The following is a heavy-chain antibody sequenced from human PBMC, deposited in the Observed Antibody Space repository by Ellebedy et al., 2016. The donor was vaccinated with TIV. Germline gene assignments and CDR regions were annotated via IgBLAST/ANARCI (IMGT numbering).Heavy chain of an antibody. J-gene: IGHJ3*02. CDR2: LNTANGKT. CDR1: GYTFTTYA. V-gene: IGHV1-3*04. D-gene: IGHD2-2*02. CDR3: AKSLFKAFDTRDAPFDI. Sequence: AASVKVSCKTSGYTFTTYALHWVRQAPGQSLEWMGWLNTANGKTKSAQKFQGRVTFTRDTSANTAYMELSSLRSDDTAVYYCAKSLFKAFDTRDAPFDIWGQGTMLAVS.